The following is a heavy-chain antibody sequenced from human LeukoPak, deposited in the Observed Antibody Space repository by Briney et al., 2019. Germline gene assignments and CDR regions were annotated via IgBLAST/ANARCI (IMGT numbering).Heavy chain of an antibody. CDR1: GGTFSSYA. CDR2: IIPILGMA. Sequence: GSSVKVSCKASGGTFSSYAISWVRQAPGQGLEWMGRIIPILGMANYAQKFQGRVTITADKSTSTAYMELSSLRSEDTAVYYCARGVVVVTAIPRGYFDLWGRGTLVTVSS. D-gene: IGHD2-21*02. J-gene: IGHJ2*01. CDR3: ARGVVVVTAIPRGYFDL. V-gene: IGHV1-69*04.